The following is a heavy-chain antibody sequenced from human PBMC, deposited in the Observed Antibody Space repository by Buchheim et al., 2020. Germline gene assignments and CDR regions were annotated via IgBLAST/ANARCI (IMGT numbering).Heavy chain of an antibody. CDR3: ARDWGAAYCSGSACYSESYFDL. J-gene: IGHJ4*02. D-gene: IGHD2-21*01. Sequence: QMQLVESGGGVVQPGRSRTLSCAASGFVFSPYAMHWVRQTPGKGLQWVALISYDGTKTFYADSVKGRFTVSRDNSKNIMSLQMTRLTNEDTAVYYCARDWGAAYCSGSACYSESYFDLWGQGTL. CDR2: ISYDGTKT. CDR1: GFVFSPYA. V-gene: IGHV3-30-3*01.